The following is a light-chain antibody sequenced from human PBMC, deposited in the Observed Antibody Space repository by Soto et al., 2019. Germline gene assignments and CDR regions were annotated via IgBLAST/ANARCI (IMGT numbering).Light chain of an antibody. V-gene: IGKV3-15*01. J-gene: IGKJ4*01. Sequence: EIVMTQSPATLSLSPGERATFSCRASQSVSSSLAWYQQKPGQAPRLLIYGASTRATDVPPRFSGSGSGTEFTLTISSLQSEDFAVYYCQQYTVWPFTFGGGTKVEIK. CDR2: GAS. CDR1: QSVSSS. CDR3: QQYTVWPFT.